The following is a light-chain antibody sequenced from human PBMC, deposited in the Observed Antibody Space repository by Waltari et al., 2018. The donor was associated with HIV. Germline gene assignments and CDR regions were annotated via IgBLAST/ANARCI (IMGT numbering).Light chain of an antibody. CDR2: KAS. J-gene: IGKJ1*01. CDR3: QQYNISPYT. CDR1: QSISTW. V-gene: IGKV1-5*03. Sequence: DIQMTQSPSSLSASVGDRVTITCRASQSISTWLAWYQQKPGKAPKLLIYKASSLEGGVPSRFSGSGSGTEFSLTISSLQSEDFAVYYCQQYNISPYTFGQGTKVEIK.